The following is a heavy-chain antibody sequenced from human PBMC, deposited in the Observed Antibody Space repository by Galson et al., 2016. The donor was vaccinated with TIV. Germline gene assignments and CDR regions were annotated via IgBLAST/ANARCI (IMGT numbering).Heavy chain of an antibody. V-gene: IGHV5-10-1*01. Sequence: QSGAEVKKPGESLRISCRGSGYSFANYWISWVRQMPGKGLEWMGRIDPSDSYVNYNASFQGHITISVDKSINTAYLQWSSLKASDTAMYFCATFLGSGSYYKAYFDHWGQGALVTVSS. J-gene: IGHJ4*02. CDR3: ATFLGSGSYYKAYFDH. CDR1: GYSFANYW. CDR2: IDPSDSYV. D-gene: IGHD3-10*01.